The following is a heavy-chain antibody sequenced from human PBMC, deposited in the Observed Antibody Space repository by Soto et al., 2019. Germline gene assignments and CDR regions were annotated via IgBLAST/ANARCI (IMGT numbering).Heavy chain of an antibody. V-gene: IGHV4-61*01. J-gene: IGHJ4*02. CDR2: IYYSGST. CDR1: GGSVGRGSYC. D-gene: IGHD6-13*01. Sequence: AETLSVTCTVCGGSVGRGSYCWSWIRQPPGKGLEWIGDIYYSGSTNYNPSLKSRVTISVDTSKNPFSMKLSYVTAADKAVYYCEGYNQREIAEDGKYYFDSWGQGTLVT. CDR3: EGYNQREIAEDGKYYFDS.